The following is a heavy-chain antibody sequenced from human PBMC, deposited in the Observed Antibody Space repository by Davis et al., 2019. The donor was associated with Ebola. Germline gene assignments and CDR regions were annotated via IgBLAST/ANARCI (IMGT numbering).Heavy chain of an antibody. V-gene: IGHV4-34*01. J-gene: IGHJ4*02. CDR1: GGSFSGYY. CDR2: IYYSGSN. Sequence: SETLSLTCAVYGGSFSGYYWSWIRQPPGKGLEWIGSIYYSGSNYYNPSLKSRVTIFVETSKNQFSLRLISVTAADTAVYYCARHSRKGGFDYWGQGTLVTVSS. CDR3: ARHSRKGGFDY. D-gene: IGHD2/OR15-2a*01.